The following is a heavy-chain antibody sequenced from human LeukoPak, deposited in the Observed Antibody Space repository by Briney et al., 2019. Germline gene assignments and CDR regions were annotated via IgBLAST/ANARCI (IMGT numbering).Heavy chain of an antibody. J-gene: IGHJ5*02. V-gene: IGHV3-33*06. D-gene: IGHD4-17*01. CDR2: IWYDGSNK. Sequence: GGSLRLSCAASGFTFSSYGMHWVRQAPGKGLEWVAVIWYDGSNKYDADSVKGRFTISRDNSKNTLYLQMNSLRAEDTAVYYCAKEDYGDHTGYNWFDPWGQGTLVTVSS. CDR1: GFTFSSYG. CDR3: AKEDYGDHTGYNWFDP.